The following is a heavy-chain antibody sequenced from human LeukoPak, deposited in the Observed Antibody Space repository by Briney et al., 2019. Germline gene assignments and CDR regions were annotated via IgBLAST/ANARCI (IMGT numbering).Heavy chain of an antibody. CDR3: ARFYNPYFDF. V-gene: IGHV4-59*01. Sequence: SETLSLTCSVSGGSITGYSWHWIRQPPGRGLEWIGYIAYNGDTNYNSSLKGRLTMSVDTSNDQVSLSLSSVTAADTAVYYCARFYNPYFDFWGQGTLVTVSS. CDR1: GGSITGYS. J-gene: IGHJ4*02. D-gene: IGHD1-1*01. CDR2: IAYNGDT.